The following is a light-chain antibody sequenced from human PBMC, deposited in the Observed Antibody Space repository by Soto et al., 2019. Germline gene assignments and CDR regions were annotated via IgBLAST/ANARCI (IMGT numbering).Light chain of an antibody. CDR1: QSVRSSY. CDR3: QQYGSSPRT. J-gene: IGKJ1*01. V-gene: IGKV3-20*01. Sequence: EIVLTQSPDTLSLSPGESATLSCRASQSVRSSYLAWYQQTPGQTPRLLIYAASSRATGIPDRFSGSGSGTDFSLTISRLEAEDLAVYYCQQYGSSPRTFGQGTKV. CDR2: AAS.